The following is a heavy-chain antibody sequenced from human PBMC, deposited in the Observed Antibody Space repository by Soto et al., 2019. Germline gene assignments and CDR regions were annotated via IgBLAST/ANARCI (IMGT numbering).Heavy chain of an antibody. V-gene: IGHV1-46*01. CDR2: INPSGGST. CDR3: AREVGVTTTGSPDAFDI. D-gene: IGHD1-26*01. J-gene: IGHJ3*02. CDR1: GYTFTSYY. Sequence: AAVKVSCKASGYTFTSYYMHWVRQAPGQGLEWMGIINPSGGSTSYAQKLQGRVTMTRDTSTSTVYMELSSLRSEDTAVYYCAREVGVTTTGSPDAFDIWGQGTMVTVSS.